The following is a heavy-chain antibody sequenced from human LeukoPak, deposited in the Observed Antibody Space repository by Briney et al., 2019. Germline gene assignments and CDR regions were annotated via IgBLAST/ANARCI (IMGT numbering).Heavy chain of an antibody. CDR1: GFTFSSYA. D-gene: IGHD3-10*01. Sequence: PGGSLRLPCAASGFTFSSYAMSWVRQAPGKGLEWVSAISGSGGSTYYADSVKGRFTISRDNSKNTLYLQMNSLRAEDTAVYYCANPDRGYYGSGSYYNGDYWGQGTLVTVSS. CDR3: ANPDRGYYGSGSYYNGDY. J-gene: IGHJ4*02. V-gene: IGHV3-23*01. CDR2: ISGSGGST.